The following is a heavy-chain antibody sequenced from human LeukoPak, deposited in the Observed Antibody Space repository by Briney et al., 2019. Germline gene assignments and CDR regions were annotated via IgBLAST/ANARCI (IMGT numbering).Heavy chain of an antibody. CDR1: GGSISTDY. J-gene: IGHJ4*02. CDR2: IYYSGST. Sequence: SETLSLTCTVSGGSISTDYWSWIRQPPGKGLEWIGYIYYSGSTNYNPSLKSRVTISGDTSKNQFSLKLSSVTAADTAVYYCARRRNYYDSSGYYNSYYFDYWGQGTLVTVSS. V-gene: IGHV4-59*08. CDR3: ARRRNYYDSSGYYNSYYFDY. D-gene: IGHD3-22*01.